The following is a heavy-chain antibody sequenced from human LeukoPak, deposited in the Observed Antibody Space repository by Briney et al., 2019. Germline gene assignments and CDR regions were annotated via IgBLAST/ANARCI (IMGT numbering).Heavy chain of an antibody. D-gene: IGHD6-13*01. CDR1: GFTFSDYY. CDR2: ISYNGRTI. CDR3: ARAAGWLDP. J-gene: IGHJ5*01. V-gene: IGHV3-11*01. Sequence: GGSLRPSCAASGFTFSDYYMSWIRQAPGKGLEWISYISYNGRTIHYADSVKGRFIISRDNTKKSLYLQMNSLRVEDTAVYYCARAAGWLDPWGRGTLVTVPS.